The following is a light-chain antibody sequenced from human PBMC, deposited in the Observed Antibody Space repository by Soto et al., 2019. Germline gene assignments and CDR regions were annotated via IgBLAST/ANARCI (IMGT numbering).Light chain of an antibody. CDR2: DAS. Sequence: EIVLKQSPGTLSLSPGERATLSCRASQSVSSNLSWYQQNPGQAPRLLIFDASNRATGIPARFSGSGSGTDFTLTISSLEPEDFAVYYCQQHSNWPLTFGGGTKVDIK. J-gene: IGKJ4*01. V-gene: IGKV3-11*01. CDR3: QQHSNWPLT. CDR1: QSVSSN.